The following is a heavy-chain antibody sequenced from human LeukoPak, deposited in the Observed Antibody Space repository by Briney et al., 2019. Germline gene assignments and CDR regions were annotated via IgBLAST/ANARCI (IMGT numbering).Heavy chain of an antibody. D-gene: IGHD4-17*01. Sequence: GGSLRLFCSVSGFTFSIYVMHWVRDAPGKGLEYVSAISSNGDNTYYADSAKGRFTISRDNSKNTLYLQMSSLRTDDTAVYYCVRGTGYWGQGTLVTVSS. CDR3: VRGTGY. J-gene: IGHJ4*02. CDR1: GFTFSIYV. V-gene: IGHV3-64D*06. CDR2: ISSNGDNT.